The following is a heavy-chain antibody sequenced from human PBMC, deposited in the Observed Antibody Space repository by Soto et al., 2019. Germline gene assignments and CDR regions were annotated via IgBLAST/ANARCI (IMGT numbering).Heavy chain of an antibody. CDR1: DCTFRNLA. J-gene: IGHJ4*02. Sequence: WGPLRLSCVASDCTFRNLAIAWVLQAPGEGLEWVSAISGSGDDTFYADSMKGRFTISRDNSKDTLYLQINSLRAEDTAVDYGAKPRPNTGTAFGLWGQGDLVTVT. D-gene: IGHD2-8*02. CDR2: ISGSGDDT. CDR3: AKPRPNTGTAFGL. V-gene: IGHV3-23*01.